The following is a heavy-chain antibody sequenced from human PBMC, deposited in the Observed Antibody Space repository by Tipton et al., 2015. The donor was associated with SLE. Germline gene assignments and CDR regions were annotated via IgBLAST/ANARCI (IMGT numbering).Heavy chain of an antibody. CDR2: ISYDGSKK. CDR3: ARELGDYGFDY. D-gene: IGHD4-17*01. J-gene: IGHJ4*02. Sequence: SLRLSCAASGFTFSNYAMHWVRQAPGKGLEWVAVISYDGSKKYYADSVKGRFTISRDNSKNTLYLQMNSLRAEDTAVYYCARELGDYGFDYWGQGILVTVSS. V-gene: IGHV3-30*04. CDR1: GFTFSNYA.